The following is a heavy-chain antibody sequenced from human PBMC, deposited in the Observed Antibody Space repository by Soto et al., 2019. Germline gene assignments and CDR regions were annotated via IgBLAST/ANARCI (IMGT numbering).Heavy chain of an antibody. J-gene: IGHJ5*02. CDR3: ARDSIDFWSGSSTYWFDP. V-gene: IGHV4-31*03. CDR1: GGSISSGGYY. CDR2: IYYSGST. Sequence: SSETLSLTCTVSGGSISSGGYYWSWIRQHPGKGLEWIGYIYYSGSTYYNPSLKSRVTISVDTSKNQFSLKLSSVTAADTAVYYCARDSIDFWSGSSTYWFDPWGQGTLVTVSS. D-gene: IGHD3-3*01.